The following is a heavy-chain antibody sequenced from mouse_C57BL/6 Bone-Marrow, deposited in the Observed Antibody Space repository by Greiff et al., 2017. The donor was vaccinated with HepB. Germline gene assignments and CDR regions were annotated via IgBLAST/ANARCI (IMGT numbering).Heavy chain of an antibody. CDR3: ARGGGDFDY. V-gene: IGHV5-4*03. CDR1: GFPFSSYA. J-gene: IGHJ2*01. Sequence: EVKLMESGGGLVKPGGSLKLSCAASGFPFSSYAMSWVRQTPEKRLEWVATISDGGSYTYYPDNVKGRFTISRDNAKNNLYLQMSHLKSEDTAMYYCARGGGDFDYWGQGTTLTVSS. CDR2: ISDGGSYT.